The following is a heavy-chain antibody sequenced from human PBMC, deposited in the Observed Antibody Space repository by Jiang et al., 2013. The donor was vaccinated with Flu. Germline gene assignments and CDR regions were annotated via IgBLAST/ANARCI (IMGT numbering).Heavy chain of an antibody. CDR3: VRDYCSGGSCYVGY. D-gene: IGHD2-15*01. J-gene: IGHJ4*02. Sequence: GLEWLGWINVNKGDTKYSQNFQARVTITRDTSASTAYMELSSLRSEDTAVYYCVRDYCSGGSCYVGYWGQGTLVTVSS. CDR2: INVNKGDT. V-gene: IGHV1-3*01.